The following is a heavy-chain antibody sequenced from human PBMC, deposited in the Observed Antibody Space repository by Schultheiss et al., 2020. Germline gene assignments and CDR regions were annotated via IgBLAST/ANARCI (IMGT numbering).Heavy chain of an antibody. D-gene: IGHD2-15*01. V-gene: IGHV3-15*05. CDR1: GFTFSNAW. CDR2: IKSKTDGGTT. CDR3: ARDQRLELGYCSGGSCGPTWEIYGMDV. Sequence: GESLKISCAASGFTFSNAWMSWVRQAPGKGLEWVGRIKSKTDGGTTDYAAPVKGRFTISRDDSKNTLYLQMNSLRAEDTAVYYCARDQRLELGYCSGGSCGPTWEIYGMDVWGQGTTVTVSS. J-gene: IGHJ6*02.